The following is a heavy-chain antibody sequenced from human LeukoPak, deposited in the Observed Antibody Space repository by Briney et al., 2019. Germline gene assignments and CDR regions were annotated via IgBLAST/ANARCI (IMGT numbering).Heavy chain of an antibody. CDR2: STHTGST. J-gene: IGHJ4*02. CDR3: GRGRTGAAAVDF. Sequence: SETLSLTCAVYGGSFSGHYWTWIRQAPGKGLEWIGESTHTGSTNYNASLKSRVTISVDTSKNQFSLKLTSASAADTAVYHCGRGRTGAAAVDFWGPGTLVTVSS. V-gene: IGHV4-34*01. CDR1: GGSFSGHY. D-gene: IGHD2-2*01.